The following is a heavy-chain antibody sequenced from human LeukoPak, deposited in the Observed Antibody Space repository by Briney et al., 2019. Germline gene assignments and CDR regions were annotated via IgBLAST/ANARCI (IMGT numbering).Heavy chain of an antibody. CDR1: GFTFNTYG. CDR3: AKGPHYYDSSGYYTA. CDR2: ISGSDGST. V-gene: IGHV3-23*01. J-gene: IGHJ5*02. Sequence: GGSLRLSCAVSGFTFNTYGMTWVRQAPGKGLEWVSGISGSDGSTYHADSVKGRFTISRDNSKNTLYLQMNSLRAEDTAVYYCAKGPHYYDSSGYYTAWGQGALVTVSS. D-gene: IGHD3-22*01.